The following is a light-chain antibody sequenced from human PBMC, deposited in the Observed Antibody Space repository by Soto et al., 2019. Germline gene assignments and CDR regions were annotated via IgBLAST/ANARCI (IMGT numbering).Light chain of an antibody. V-gene: IGKV3-20*01. CDR1: QSVDTF. Sequence: EILLTQSPGTLSSSPGERATLSCMASQSVDTFLVWYQQKPGQAPRLLISGASNRATGIPDRFRGSGSGTDFTLTINGLDPEDFAVYYCQQYANSPPWTFGQGAKVDIK. J-gene: IGKJ1*01. CDR3: QQYANSPPWT. CDR2: GAS.